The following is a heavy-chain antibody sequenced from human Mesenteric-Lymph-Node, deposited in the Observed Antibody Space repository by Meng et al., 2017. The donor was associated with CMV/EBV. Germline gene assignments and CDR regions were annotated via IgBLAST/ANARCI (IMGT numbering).Heavy chain of an antibody. CDR2: IISGGNT. J-gene: IGHJ5*02. V-gene: IGHV3-23*01. CDR3: VKERVIPDVTGWFDP. D-gene: IGHD2-2*01. Sequence: SLKISCAASGFTFSTYSMNWVRQAPGKGLEWVSAIISGGNTYYADTVKGRFAISRDNSKNTVYLQMSSLRAEDTAVYYCVKERVIPDVTGWFDPWGQGTLVTVSS. CDR1: GFTFSTYS.